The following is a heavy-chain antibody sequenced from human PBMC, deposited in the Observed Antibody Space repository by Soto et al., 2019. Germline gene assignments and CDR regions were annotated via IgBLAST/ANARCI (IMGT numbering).Heavy chain of an antibody. D-gene: IGHD6-13*01. CDR3: ARGLGIAEAGKLDNWFDP. CDR1: GGSFSGYY. J-gene: IGHJ5*02. CDR2: INHSGST. V-gene: IGHV4-34*01. Sequence: SETLSLTCAVYGGSFSGYYWSWIRQPPGKGLEWIGEINHSGSTNYNPSLKSRVTISVDTSKNQFSLKLSSVTAADTAVYYCARGLGIAEAGKLDNWFDPWGQGTLVTVSS.